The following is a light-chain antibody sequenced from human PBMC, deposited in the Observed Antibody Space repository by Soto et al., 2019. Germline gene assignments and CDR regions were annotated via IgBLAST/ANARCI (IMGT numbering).Light chain of an antibody. V-gene: IGKV1-5*01. CDR2: DAS. Sequence: DIQMTQSPSTLPASVGDRVTITCRASQSIITWLAWFQRAPGKAPKILISDASSLKSGVPSRFSGSGSGTEFTLTISSLQPDDFATYYCQQYHIYPLTFGGGTKVEI. J-gene: IGKJ4*01. CDR1: QSIITW. CDR3: QQYHIYPLT.